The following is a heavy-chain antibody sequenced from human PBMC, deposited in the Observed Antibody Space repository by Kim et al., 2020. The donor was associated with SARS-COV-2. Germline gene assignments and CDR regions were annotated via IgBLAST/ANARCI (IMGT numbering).Heavy chain of an antibody. CDR1: GFTLSSYG. J-gene: IGHJ6*02. CDR3: VIGFNHYCYGMNV. CDR2: ISDNGTHV. V-gene: IGHV3-30*03. Sequence: GGSLRLSCAGSGFTLSSYGMHWVRQAPGEGLEWVAVISDNGTHVSHADSVKGRFSISRDNSKNTLYLQMNSLRPEDTAVYYCVIGFNHYCYGMNVWGQGTPVTVSS.